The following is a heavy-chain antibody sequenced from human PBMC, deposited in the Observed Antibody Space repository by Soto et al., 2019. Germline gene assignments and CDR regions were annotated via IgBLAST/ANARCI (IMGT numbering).Heavy chain of an antibody. CDR2: IYYSGST. CDR1: GGSISSGGYY. Sequence: PSETLSLTCTVSGGSISSGGYYWSWIRQHPGKGLEWIGYIYYSGSTYYNPSLKSRVTISVDTSKNQFSLKLSSVTAADTAVYYCARDDGYCTNGVCPMGYYYMDVWGKGTTVTVSS. V-gene: IGHV4-31*03. D-gene: IGHD2-8*01. J-gene: IGHJ6*03. CDR3: ARDDGYCTNGVCPMGYYYMDV.